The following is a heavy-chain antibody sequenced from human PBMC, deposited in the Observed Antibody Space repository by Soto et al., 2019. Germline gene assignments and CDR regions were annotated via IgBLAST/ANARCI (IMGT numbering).Heavy chain of an antibody. D-gene: IGHD3-16*01. J-gene: IGHJ4*01. CDR3: ARGGTAIDY. V-gene: IGHV1-18*01. CDR1: GYTFTNFG. CDR2: ISAYNGNT. Sequence: QVQLVQSGAEVKKPGASVKVSCKASGYTFTNFGISWVRQAPGQGLEWMGWISAYNGNTNYANNFEGRVTMTTDTPTSTAYMGRRSLRSDDPAVYYFARGGTAIDYWSHGALFTVCS.